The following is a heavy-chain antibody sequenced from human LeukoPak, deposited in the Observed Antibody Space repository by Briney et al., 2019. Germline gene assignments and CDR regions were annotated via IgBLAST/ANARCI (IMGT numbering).Heavy chain of an antibody. J-gene: IGHJ6*02. CDR3: ARDLFRDILAGDARNPHYGMDV. V-gene: IGHV1-69*13. Sequence: ASVKLSCKPSEPTFSSHAISWVRQAPGQGLEWMGGTTTIFGTATYAQKFQGRVTITADESTSTAYMELSSLRSEDTAVYFCARDLFRDILAGDARNPHYGMDVWGQGTTVTVSS. D-gene: IGHD3-9*01. CDR1: EPTFSSHA. CDR2: TTTIFGTA.